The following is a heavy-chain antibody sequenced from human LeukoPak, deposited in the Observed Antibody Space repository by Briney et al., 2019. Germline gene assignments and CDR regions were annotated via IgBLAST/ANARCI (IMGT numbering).Heavy chain of an antibody. CDR1: GGSISSYY. J-gene: IGHJ4*02. CDR3: ASRYGSGSYGFDY. D-gene: IGHD3-10*01. CDR2: IYYSGST. Sequence: SETLSLTCTVSGGSISSYYWSWIRQPPGKGLEWIGYIYYSGSTNYNPSLKSRVTISVDTSKNQFSLKLRSVTAADTAVYYCASRYGSGSYGFDYWGQGTLVTVSS. V-gene: IGHV4-59*01.